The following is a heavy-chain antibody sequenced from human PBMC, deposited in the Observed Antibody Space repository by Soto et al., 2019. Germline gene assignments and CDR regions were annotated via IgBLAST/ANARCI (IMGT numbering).Heavy chain of an antibody. J-gene: IGHJ4*02. CDR1: GGSFSGYY. V-gene: IGHV4-34*01. Sequence: QVQLQQWGAGLLKPSETLSLTCAVYGGSFSGYYWSWIRQPPGKGLEWIGEINHSGSTNYNPSLKSRVTISVDTSKNQFSLKLSSVTAADTAVYYCARIVAGSFDYWGQGTLVTVSS. CDR2: INHSGST. D-gene: IGHD6-19*01. CDR3: ARIVAGSFDY.